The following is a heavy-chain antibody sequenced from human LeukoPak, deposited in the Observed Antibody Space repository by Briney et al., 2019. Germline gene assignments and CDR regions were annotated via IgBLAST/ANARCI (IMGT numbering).Heavy chain of an antibody. J-gene: IGHJ5*02. D-gene: IGHD4-17*01. V-gene: IGHV4-59*01. CDR3: ARDYGDYVGWFDP. CDR1: GGSMSSYY. Sequence: NPSETLSLTCTVSGGSMSSYYWSWIRQPPGKGLEWIGYIYYSGSTNYNPSLKSRVTISVDTSKNQFSLKLSSVTAADTAAYYCARDYGDYVGWFDPWGQGTLVTVSS. CDR2: IYYSGST.